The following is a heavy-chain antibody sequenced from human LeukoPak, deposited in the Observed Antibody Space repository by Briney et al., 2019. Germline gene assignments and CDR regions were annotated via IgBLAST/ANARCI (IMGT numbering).Heavy chain of an antibody. CDR3: ARYIVVTKFHFDY. Sequence: GASVKVSCKASGYTFTGYYMHWVRQAPGQGLEWMGWINPNSGGTNYAQKFQGRVTMTRDTSISTAYMELSRLRSDDTAVYYCARYIVVTKFHFDYWGQGTLVTVSS. V-gene: IGHV1-2*02. CDR1: GYTFTGYY. D-gene: IGHD5-12*01. CDR2: INPNSGGT. J-gene: IGHJ4*02.